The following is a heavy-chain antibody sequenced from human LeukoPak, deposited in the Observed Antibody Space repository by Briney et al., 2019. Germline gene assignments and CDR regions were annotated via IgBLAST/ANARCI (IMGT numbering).Heavy chain of an antibody. CDR2: ILPSDHT. J-gene: IGHJ4*02. V-gene: IGHV3-23*01. CDR1: GLTFSTSG. CDR3: AKDLPSDRWPAFDS. D-gene: IGHD6-13*01. Sequence: PGESLRLSCTASGLTFSTSGFNWVRQAPGKGLEWVSAILPSDHTYYADSVKGRFTISRDDSKNTLDLHMSSLRAEDTALYYCAKDLPSDRWPAFDSWGQGTLVIVSS.